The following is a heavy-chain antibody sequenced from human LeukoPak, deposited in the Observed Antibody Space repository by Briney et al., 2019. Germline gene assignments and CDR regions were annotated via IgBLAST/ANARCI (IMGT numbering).Heavy chain of an antibody. J-gene: IGHJ4*02. V-gene: IGHV3-20*04. CDR1: GFTFDDYG. Sequence: GGSLRLSCAASGFTFDDYGMSWVRQAPGKGLEWVSGINWNGGSAGYADSVKGRFTISRDNAKNSLYLQMNSLRAEDTALYYCARVGYSSGHYYFDYWGQGTLVTVSS. CDR3: ARVGYSSGHYYFDY. CDR2: INWNGGSA. D-gene: IGHD6-19*01.